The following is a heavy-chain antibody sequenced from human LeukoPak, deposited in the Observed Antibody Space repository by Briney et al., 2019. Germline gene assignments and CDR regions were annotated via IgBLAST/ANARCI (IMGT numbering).Heavy chain of an antibody. J-gene: IGHJ5*02. CDR2: ISSSSSTI. CDR1: GFTFSSYS. D-gene: IGHD3-3*01. V-gene: IGHV3-48*01. CDR3: ARDGLRFLEGNWFDP. Sequence: GGSLRLSCAASGFTFSSYSMNWVRQAPGKGLEWVSYISSSSSTIYYADSVKGRFTISRDNAKNSLYPQMNSLRAEDTAVYYCARDGLRFLEGNWFDPWGQGTLVTVSS.